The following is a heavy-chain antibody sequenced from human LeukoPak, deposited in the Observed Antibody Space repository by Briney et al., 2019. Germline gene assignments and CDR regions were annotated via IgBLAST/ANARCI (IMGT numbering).Heavy chain of an antibody. CDR2: IRYDGSNK. Sequence: HWVRQAPGXGLEWVAFIRYDGSNKYYADSVKGRFTISRDNSKNTLYLQMNSLRAEDTAVYYCAKDPIVVWGQGTLVTVSS. CDR3: AKDPIVV. J-gene: IGHJ4*02. D-gene: IGHD3-22*01. V-gene: IGHV3-30*02.